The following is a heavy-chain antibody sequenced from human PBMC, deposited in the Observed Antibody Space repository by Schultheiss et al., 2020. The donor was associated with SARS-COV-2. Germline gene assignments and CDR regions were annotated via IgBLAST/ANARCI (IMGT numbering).Heavy chain of an antibody. CDR3: ANIGGAYDSSGYYFYY. Sequence: GGSLRLSCAASGFTFSSYEMNWVRQAPGKGLEWVSYISSGGSTIYYADSVKGRFTISRDNSKNTLYLQMNSLRAEDTAVYYCANIGGAYDSSGYYFYYWGQGTLVTVSS. D-gene: IGHD3-22*01. CDR2: ISSGGSTI. J-gene: IGHJ4*02. CDR1: GFTFSSYE. V-gene: IGHV3-48*03.